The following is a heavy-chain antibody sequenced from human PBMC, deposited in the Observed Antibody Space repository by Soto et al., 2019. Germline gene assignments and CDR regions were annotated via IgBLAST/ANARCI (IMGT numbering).Heavy chain of an antibody. CDR2: ISYDGSNK. CDR1: GFTFSSYG. CDR3: AREVRGWSAGRRYFAS. V-gene: IGHV3-30*03. Sequence: GGSLRLSCAASGFTFSSYGMHWVSQAPGKGLEWVAVISYDGSNKYYADSVKGRFTISRDNSKNTLYLQMDSLRAEDTAVYYCAREVRGWSAGRRYFASGGQEPL. J-gene: IGHJ4*02. D-gene: IGHD3-10*01.